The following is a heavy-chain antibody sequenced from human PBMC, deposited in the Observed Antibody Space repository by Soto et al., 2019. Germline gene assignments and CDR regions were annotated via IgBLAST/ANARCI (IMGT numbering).Heavy chain of an antibody. D-gene: IGHD6-19*01. CDR1: GGTXTSHS. CDR2: VIPISCAT. Sequence: SXKVSFTTSGGTXTSHSIGLVRQAPGHGLQWMGGVIPISCATTYAKKFEERVTFTADKSTKKAHMEVSSLRFEDTAVYYCARGEEWLHPPRFFDLWGQGTPCTVSS. J-gene: IGHJ4*02. CDR3: ARGEEWLHPPRFFDL. V-gene: IGHV1-69*06.